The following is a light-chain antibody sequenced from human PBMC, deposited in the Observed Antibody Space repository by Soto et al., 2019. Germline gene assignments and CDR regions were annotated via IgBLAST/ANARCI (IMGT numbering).Light chain of an antibody. CDR1: QSVSNNY. CDR2: GAS. CDR3: QQYGSSGT. V-gene: IGKV3-20*01. J-gene: IGKJ1*01. Sequence: EIVMTQSPATLSVSPGGRATLSCRASQSVSNNYLAWYQHKPGQAPRLRSYGASSRATGIPDRFSGSGSGTDFTLTISRLEPEDFAVYYCQQYGSSGTFGQGTKVDIK.